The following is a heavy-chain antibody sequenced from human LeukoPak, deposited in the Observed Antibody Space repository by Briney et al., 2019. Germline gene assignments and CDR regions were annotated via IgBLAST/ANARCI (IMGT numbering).Heavy chain of an antibody. CDR2: ISYDGSNK. CDR1: GFTFRNYP. D-gene: IGHD3-16*01. CDR3: ARGGGVFDY. V-gene: IGHV3-30-3*01. Sequence: TGGSLRLSCAASGFTFRNYPMHWVRQASGKGLEWVAVISYDGSNKYFADSVKGRFTISRDNSKNTLYLQMNSLRAEDTAVYYCARGGGVFDYWGQGTLVTVSS. J-gene: IGHJ4*02.